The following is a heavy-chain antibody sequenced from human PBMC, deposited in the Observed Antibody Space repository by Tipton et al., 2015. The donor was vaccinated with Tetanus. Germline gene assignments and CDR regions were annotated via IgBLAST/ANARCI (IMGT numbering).Heavy chain of an antibody. CDR3: ARATEHDIMTGYDN. CDR2: IFYAGST. Sequence: TLSLTYTVSGVSISSYCWSWIRQSPGKGLEWIGYIFYAGSTNSNPSLKSRVTISVDKAKNQFSLKLTSVTAADTAVYYCARATEHDIMTGYDNWGPGTQVTVSS. J-gene: IGHJ4*02. V-gene: IGHV4-59*01. D-gene: IGHD3-9*01. CDR1: GVSISSYC.